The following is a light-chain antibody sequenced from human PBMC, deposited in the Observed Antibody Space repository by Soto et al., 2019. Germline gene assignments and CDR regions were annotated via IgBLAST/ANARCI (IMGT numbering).Light chain of an antibody. V-gene: IGKV1-5*03. CDR2: RAS. J-gene: IGKJ3*01. Sequence: DIQMTQSPSSLFASVGDRVTSTCRASQIINTWLAWYQQRPGKAPKLLIYRASNLVNGVPSRFSGSGSGTEFTLTISSLQPDDFSIYYCQQYETYSRTFGPGTKVDL. CDR3: QQYETYSRT. CDR1: QIINTW.